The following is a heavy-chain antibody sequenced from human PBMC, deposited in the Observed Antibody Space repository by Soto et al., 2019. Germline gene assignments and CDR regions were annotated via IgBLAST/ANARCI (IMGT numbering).Heavy chain of an antibody. CDR3: ARHYSATMITFGGVIAPPDY. V-gene: IGHV4-39*01. CDR2: IYYSGST. J-gene: IGHJ4*02. D-gene: IGHD3-16*02. Sequence: SETLSLTCTVSGGSISSSSYYWGWIRQPPGKGLEWIGSIYYSGSTYYNPSLKSRVTISVDTSKNQFSLKLSSVTAADTAVYYCARHYSATMITFGGVIAPPDYWGQGTLVTVSS. CDR1: GGSISSSSYY.